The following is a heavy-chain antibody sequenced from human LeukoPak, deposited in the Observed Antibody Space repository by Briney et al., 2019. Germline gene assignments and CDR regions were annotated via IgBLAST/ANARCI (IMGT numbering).Heavy chain of an antibody. CDR3: AKVLQLAEYDY. CDR1: GFTFTAMA. D-gene: IGHD5-18*01. Sequence: GGPLSPPWAPPGFTFTAMAIGGVGRAQGKGLGWVSAISGSGGSTYYADSVKGRFTISRDNSKNTLYLQMNSLRAEDTAVYYCAKVLQLAEYDYWGQGTLVTVSS. CDR2: ISGSGGST. V-gene: IGHV3-23*01. J-gene: IGHJ4*02.